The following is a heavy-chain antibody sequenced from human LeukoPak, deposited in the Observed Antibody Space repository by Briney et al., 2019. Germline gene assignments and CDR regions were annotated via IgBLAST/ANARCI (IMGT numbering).Heavy chain of an antibody. CDR2: ISSSSSYI. J-gene: IGHJ4*02. V-gene: IGHV3-21*01. CDR3: ARDIGTPSSSGY. Sequence: GGSLRLSCAASGFTFSSCNMNWVRQAPGKGLEWVSSISSSSSYIYYADSVKGRFTISRDNAKNSLYLQMNSLRAEDTAVYYCARDIGTPSSSGYWGQGTLVTVSS. D-gene: IGHD6-6*01. CDR1: GFTFSSCN.